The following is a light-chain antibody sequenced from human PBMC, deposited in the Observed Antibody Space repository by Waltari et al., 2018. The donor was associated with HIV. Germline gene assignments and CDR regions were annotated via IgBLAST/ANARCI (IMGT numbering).Light chain of an antibody. Sequence: QSALTQPAAVSGSPGPSITISCTGTSSNVCGYNHVSWYQQHPGKAPKLMIYDVSNRPSVVSNRFSGSKSGNTASLTISGLQAEDEADYYCSSYTSSSTLVFGGGTKLTVL. CDR1: SSNVCGYNH. V-gene: IGLV2-14*01. CDR3: SSYTSSSTLV. CDR2: DVS. J-gene: IGLJ3*02.